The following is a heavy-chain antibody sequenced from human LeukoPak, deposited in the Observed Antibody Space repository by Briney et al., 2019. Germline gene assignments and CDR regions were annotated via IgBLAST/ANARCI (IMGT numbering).Heavy chain of an antibody. CDR1: GYSFTNYW. CDR2: IDPSDSYT. Sequence: GESLQISCKASGYSFTNYWISWVPQLPGKGLEWMGRIDPSDSYTKYSPSFEGHVTISVDKSISTAFLQWHSLKASDSAMYYCATGASKVTTDFANYWGQGTQVAVSS. V-gene: IGHV5-10-1*01. CDR3: ATGASKVTTDFANY. D-gene: IGHD4-17*01. J-gene: IGHJ4*02.